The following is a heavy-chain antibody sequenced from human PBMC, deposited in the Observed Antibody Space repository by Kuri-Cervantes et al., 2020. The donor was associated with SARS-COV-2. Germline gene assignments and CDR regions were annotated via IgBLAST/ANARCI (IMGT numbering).Heavy chain of an antibody. Sequence: ASVKVSCKASGYTFTSYYMHWVRQAPGQGLEWMGIINPSGGSTSYAQKFQGRVTMTRDTSTSTVYMELSSLRSEDTAVYYCARDVLPAYYYDSSGPTPGMWWGQGTLVTVSS. CDR3: ARDVLPAYYYDSSGPTPGMW. D-gene: IGHD3-22*01. V-gene: IGHV1-46*01. J-gene: IGHJ4*02. CDR2: INPSGGST. CDR1: GYTFTSYY.